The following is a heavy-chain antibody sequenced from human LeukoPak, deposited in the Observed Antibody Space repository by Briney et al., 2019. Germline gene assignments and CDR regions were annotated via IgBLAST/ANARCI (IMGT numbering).Heavy chain of an antibody. CDR2: ISAYNGNT. V-gene: IGHV1-18*01. D-gene: IGHD3-3*01. CDR3: ARLQGYDFWSGYGFDY. CDR1: GYTFTSYG. Sequence: ASVKVSCKASGYTFTSYGISWVRQAPGQGLEWMGWISAYNGNTNYAQKLQGRVTMTTDTSTSTAYMELRSLRSDDTAVYYCARLQGYDFWSGYGFDYWGQGTLVTVSS. J-gene: IGHJ4*02.